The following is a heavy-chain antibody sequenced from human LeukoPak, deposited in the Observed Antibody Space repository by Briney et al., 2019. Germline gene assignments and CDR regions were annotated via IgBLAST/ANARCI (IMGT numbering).Heavy chain of an antibody. Sequence: RASETLSLTCTVSGGSISSSSYSWGWIRQPPGKGLEFIGSMYFSGSSYYNPSLRSRVTISVDTSKNQFSLKLSSVTAADTAVYYCARRSSVWYFDYWGQGILVTVSS. CDR1: GGSISSSSYS. V-gene: IGHV4-39*01. CDR2: MYFSGSS. J-gene: IGHJ4*02. D-gene: IGHD6-19*01. CDR3: ARRSSVWYFDY.